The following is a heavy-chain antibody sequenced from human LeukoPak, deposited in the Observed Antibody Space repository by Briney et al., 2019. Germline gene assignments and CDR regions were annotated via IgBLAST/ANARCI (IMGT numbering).Heavy chain of an antibody. CDR1: GGSFSGYY. J-gene: IGHJ4*02. V-gene: IGHV4-34*01. CDR3: ARVRPRITMVRGVLTSAPDY. Sequence: SEXLSLTCAVYGGSFSGYYWSWIRQPPGKGLEWIGEINHSGSTNYNPSLKSRVTISVDTSKNQFSLKLSSVTAADTAVYYCARVRPRITMVRGVLTSAPDYWGQGTLVTVSS. CDR2: INHSGST. D-gene: IGHD3-10*01.